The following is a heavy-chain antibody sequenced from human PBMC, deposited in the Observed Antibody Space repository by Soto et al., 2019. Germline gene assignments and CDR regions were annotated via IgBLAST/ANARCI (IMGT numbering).Heavy chain of an antibody. CDR3: ARDPPRYGSGHPV. V-gene: IGHV3-21*01. CDR1: GFTFSSYS. D-gene: IGHD3-10*01. Sequence: GGSLRLSCAASGFTFSSYSMNWVRQAPGKGLEWVSSISSSSSYIYYADSVKGRFTISRDNAKNSLYLQMNSLRAEDTAVYYCARDPPRYGSGHPVWGQGTTVTVSS. J-gene: IGHJ6*02. CDR2: ISSSSSYI.